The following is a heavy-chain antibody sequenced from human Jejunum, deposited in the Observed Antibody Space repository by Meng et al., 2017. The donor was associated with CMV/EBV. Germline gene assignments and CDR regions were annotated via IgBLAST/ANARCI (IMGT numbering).Heavy chain of an antibody. CDR2: IDTGGSRT. CDR3: ARDLGGGSGY. D-gene: IGHD3-16*01. CDR1: GFTFSGYW. Sequence: LAGAASGFTFSGYWMHWVRQVPGKGLVWVARIDTGGSRTDYADSAKGRFTISGDNVKNTLYLQMNSLRAEDTAVYYCARDLGGGSGYWGQGTLVTVSS. J-gene: IGHJ4*02. V-gene: IGHV3-74*01.